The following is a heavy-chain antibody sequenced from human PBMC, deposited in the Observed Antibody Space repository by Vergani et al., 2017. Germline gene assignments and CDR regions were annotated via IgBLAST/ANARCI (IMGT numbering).Heavy chain of an antibody. CDR3: ARDARSIYGSVSSARGDAFDI. CDR1: GFTFSSYS. Sequence: EVQLVESGGGLVQPGGSLRLSCAASGFTFSSYSMNWVRQAPGKGLEWVSYISSSSSTIYYADSVKGRFTISRDNAKNSLYLQMNSLRAEDTAVYYCARDARSIYGSVSSARGDAFDIWGQGTMVTVSS. D-gene: IGHD3-10*01. J-gene: IGHJ3*02. V-gene: IGHV3-48*01. CDR2: ISSSSSTI.